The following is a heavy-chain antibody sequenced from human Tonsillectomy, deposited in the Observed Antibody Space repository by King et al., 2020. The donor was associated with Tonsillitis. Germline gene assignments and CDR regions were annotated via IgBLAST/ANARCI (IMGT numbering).Heavy chain of an antibody. CDR1: GFTVSSNY. D-gene: IGHD4-17*01. CDR3: ASLMTTVSPVAFDI. Sequence: VQLVESGGGLVQPGGSLRLSCAASGFTVSSNYMSWVRQAPGKGLEWVSVIYSGGSTYYADSVKGRFTISRHNSKNTLYLQMNSLRAEDTAVYYCASLMTTVSPVAFDIWGQGTMVTVSS. J-gene: IGHJ3*02. V-gene: IGHV3-53*04. CDR2: IYSGGST.